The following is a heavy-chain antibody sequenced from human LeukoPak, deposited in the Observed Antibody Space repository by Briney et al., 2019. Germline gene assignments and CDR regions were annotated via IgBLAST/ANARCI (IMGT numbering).Heavy chain of an antibody. CDR2: FDPEDGET. J-gene: IGHJ4*02. CDR3: ATVVSGSSSPLAFDY. V-gene: IGHV1-24*01. D-gene: IGHD6-6*01. CDR1: GYTLTELS. Sequence: ASVKVSCKVSGYTLTELSMHWVRQAPGKGLECIGGFDPEDGETIYAQKFQGRVTMTEDTSTDTAYMELSSLRSEDTAVYYCATVVSGSSSPLAFDYWGQGTLVTVSS.